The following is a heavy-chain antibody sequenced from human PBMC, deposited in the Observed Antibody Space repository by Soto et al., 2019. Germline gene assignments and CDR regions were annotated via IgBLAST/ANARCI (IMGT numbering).Heavy chain of an antibody. V-gene: IGHV3-30-3*01. CDR2: IPYDGSDI. Sequence: PGGSLRLSCAASGFMFSTYAMHWVRQAPGKGLEWVAVIPYDGSDIYYGDSGKGRFTISRDNSRNTLYLEMNSLQTEDTAVFYCARDQGRTVTRGDWFDPWGQGTLVTVSS. CDR3: ARDQGRTVTRGDWFDP. J-gene: IGHJ5*02. D-gene: IGHD6-19*01. CDR1: GFMFSTYA.